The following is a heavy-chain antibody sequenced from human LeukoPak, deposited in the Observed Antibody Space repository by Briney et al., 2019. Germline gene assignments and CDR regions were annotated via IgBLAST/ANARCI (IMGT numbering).Heavy chain of an antibody. V-gene: IGHV1-2*02. CDR1: GYTFNGYF. CDR2: INPNSGVT. J-gene: IGHJ4*02. Sequence: ASVKVSCKASGYTFNGYFMHWVRQAPGQGLEWMGWINPNSGVTNYAQKFQGRVTMTRDTSISTAYMELSRLRSDDTAVYYCARDRGWELVDYWGQGTLITVPS. D-gene: IGHD1-26*01. CDR3: ARDRGWELVDY.